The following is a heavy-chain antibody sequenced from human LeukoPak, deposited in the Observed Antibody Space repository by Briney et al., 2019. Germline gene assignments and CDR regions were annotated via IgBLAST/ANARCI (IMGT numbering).Heavy chain of an antibody. CDR2: IYYSGST. CDR1: GGSISSSSYY. CDR3: ARATIAVAGHDAFDI. J-gene: IGHJ3*02. D-gene: IGHD6-19*01. Sequence: PSETLSLTCTVSGGSISSSSYYWGWIRQPPGKGLEWIGSIYYSGSTYYNPSLKSRVTISVDTSKNQFSLKLSSVTAADTAVYYCARATIAVAGHDAFDIWGQGTMVTVSS. V-gene: IGHV4-39*01.